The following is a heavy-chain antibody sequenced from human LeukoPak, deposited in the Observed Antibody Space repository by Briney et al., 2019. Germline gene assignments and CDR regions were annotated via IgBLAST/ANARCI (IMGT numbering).Heavy chain of an antibody. J-gene: IGHJ5*02. D-gene: IGHD3/OR15-3a*01. CDR3: ARGTGSSWFDP. Sequence: ASVKVSCKASGYTFTGYYIHWMRQAPGQGLEWMGWMNPNTGGTTYAQNFQGRVTMTRDTSISTAYMQLSRLRFDDTAMYYCARGTGSSWFDPWGQGSLVTVSS. CDR1: GYTFTGYY. V-gene: IGHV1-2*02. CDR2: MNPNTGGT.